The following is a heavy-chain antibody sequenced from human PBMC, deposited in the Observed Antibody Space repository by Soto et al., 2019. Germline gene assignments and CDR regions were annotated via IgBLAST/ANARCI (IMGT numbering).Heavy chain of an antibody. V-gene: IGHV3-9*01. CDR1: GFTFDDYA. CDR3: AKDIRGAAAGKLDY. CDR2: ISWNSGSI. D-gene: IGHD6-13*01. J-gene: IGHJ4*02. Sequence: GGSLRLSCAASGFTFDDYAMHWVRQAPGKGLEWVSGISWNSGSIGYADSVKGRFTISRDNAKNSLYLQMNSLRAEDTALYYCAKDIRGAAAGKLDYWGQGTLVTVSS.